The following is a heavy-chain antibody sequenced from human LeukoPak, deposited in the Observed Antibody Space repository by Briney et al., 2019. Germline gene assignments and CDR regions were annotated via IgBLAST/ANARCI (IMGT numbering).Heavy chain of an antibody. Sequence: SSETLSLTCTVSGGSISSSSYYWGWIRQPPGKGLEWIGSIYYSGSTYYNPSLKSRVTISVDTSKNQFSLKLSSVTAADTAVYYCARDLRVLRYFDWLSPYYFDYWGQGTLVTVSS. CDR2: IYYSGST. CDR3: ARDLRVLRYFDWLSPYYFDY. D-gene: IGHD3-9*01. J-gene: IGHJ4*02. V-gene: IGHV4-39*07. CDR1: GGSISSSSYY.